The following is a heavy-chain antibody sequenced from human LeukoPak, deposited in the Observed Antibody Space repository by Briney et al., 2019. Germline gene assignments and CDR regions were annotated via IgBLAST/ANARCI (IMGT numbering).Heavy chain of an antibody. CDR3: SAYYNGRGDY. CDR1: GFTFSSYA. D-gene: IGHD3-10*01. V-gene: IGHV3-15*01. CDR2: SISRSGGVTT. J-gene: IGHJ4*02. Sequence: GGSLRLSCAAPGFTFSSYAMTWVRQAPGRGLEWVGRSISRSGGVTTEYAAPVKGRFTISRVDSRNTVYLQMNSLKIEDTAVYYCSAYYNGRGDYWGQGTLVTVSS.